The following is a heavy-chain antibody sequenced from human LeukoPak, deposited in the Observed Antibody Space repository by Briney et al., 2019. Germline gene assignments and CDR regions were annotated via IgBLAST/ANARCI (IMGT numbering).Heavy chain of an antibody. Sequence: PSETLSLTCTVSGGSISNYHWSWIRQPPGKGPEWIGYIHYSGTTNCNPSLKSRVTMSVDTSKNQFSPKLSSVTAADTAVYYCARHLYSGDSSFDYWGQGTLVTVSS. V-gene: IGHV4-59*08. D-gene: IGHD1-26*01. CDR2: IHYSGTT. J-gene: IGHJ4*02. CDR1: GGSISNYH. CDR3: ARHLYSGDSSFDY.